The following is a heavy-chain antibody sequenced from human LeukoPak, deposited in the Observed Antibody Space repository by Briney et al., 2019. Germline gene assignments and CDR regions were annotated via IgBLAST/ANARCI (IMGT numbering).Heavy chain of an antibody. CDR3: ASTQGYYDSSGPYAFDI. V-gene: IGHV5-51*01. Sequence: GESLKISCKGSGYSFTSYWIGWVRQMPGKGLEWMGIIYPGDSDTRYSPSFQGQVTISADKSISTAYLLWSSLKASDTAMYYCASTQGYYDSSGPYAFDIWGQGTMVTVSS. CDR2: IYPGDSDT. J-gene: IGHJ3*02. CDR1: GYSFTSYW. D-gene: IGHD3-22*01.